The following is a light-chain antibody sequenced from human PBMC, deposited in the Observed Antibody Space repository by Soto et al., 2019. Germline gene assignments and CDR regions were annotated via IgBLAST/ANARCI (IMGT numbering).Light chain of an antibody. CDR3: SSYTSSSTLEV. CDR1: SSDVGGYNY. V-gene: IGLV2-14*01. J-gene: IGLJ2*01. CDR2: DVS. Sequence: QSALTQPASVSGSPGQSITISCTGTSSDVGGYNYVSWYQQHPGKAPKLMIYDVSNRPSGVSNRFSGSKSGNTASLTISGLQAADEADYYCSSYTSSSTLEVFGGGTKLTVL.